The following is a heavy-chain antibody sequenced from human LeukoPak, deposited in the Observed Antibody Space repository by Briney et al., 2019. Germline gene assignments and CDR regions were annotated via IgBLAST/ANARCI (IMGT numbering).Heavy chain of an antibody. Sequence: KPSETLSLTCTVSGGSISSYYWSWIRQPPGKGLEWIGYIYYSGSTNYNPSLKSRVTISVDTSKNQFSLKLSSVTAADTAVYYCARGEGRKYYDFWSGYFYFDYWGQGTLVTVSS. CDR2: IYYSGST. CDR1: GGSISSYY. J-gene: IGHJ4*02. CDR3: ARGEGRKYYDFWSGYFYFDY. V-gene: IGHV4-59*01. D-gene: IGHD3-3*01.